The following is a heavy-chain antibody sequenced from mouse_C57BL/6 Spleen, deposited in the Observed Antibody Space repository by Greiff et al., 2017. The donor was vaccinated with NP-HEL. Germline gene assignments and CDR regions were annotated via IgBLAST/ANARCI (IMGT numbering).Heavy chain of an antibody. CDR3: ARYHYYYGSSYAMDY. CDR2: IYPGSGNT. V-gene: IGHV1-76*01. J-gene: IGHJ4*01. Sequence: VQLQQSGAELVRPGASVKLSCKASGYTFTDYYINWVKQRPGQGLEWIARIYPGSGNTYYNEKFKGKATLTAEKSSSTAYMQLSSLTSEDSAVYFGARYHYYYGSSYAMDYWGQGTSVTVSS. D-gene: IGHD1-1*01. CDR1: GYTFTDYY.